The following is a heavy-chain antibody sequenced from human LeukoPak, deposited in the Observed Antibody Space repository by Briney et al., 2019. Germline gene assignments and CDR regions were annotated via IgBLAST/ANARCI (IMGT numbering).Heavy chain of an antibody. Sequence: GGSLRLSCTAYGLLFGDYGMTWVRQAPGKGLEWLGFIRSKGYGGTTEYAASVQGRFTISRDESKKIAYLNMNSLQTDDTAVYHCTVQVVPSDNWFDPWGRGTQVTVSS. CDR2: IRSKGYGGTT. CDR3: TVQVVPSDNWFDP. J-gene: IGHJ5*02. D-gene: IGHD2-8*02. V-gene: IGHV3-49*04. CDR1: GLLFGDYG.